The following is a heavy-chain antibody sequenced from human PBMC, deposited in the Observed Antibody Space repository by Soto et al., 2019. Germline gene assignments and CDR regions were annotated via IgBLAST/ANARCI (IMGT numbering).Heavy chain of an antibody. Sequence: TSETLSLTCAVYGGSFSGYYWTWIRQPPGTGLEWIGEINHSGSTNYNPSLKSRVTISVDTSKNQFSLKLTSVTAADTAVYYCARDPSTPWGSYHLFDYWGQGTLVTVSS. D-gene: IGHD3-16*02. CDR3: ARDPSTPWGSYHLFDY. J-gene: IGHJ4*02. CDR1: GGSFSGYY. CDR2: INHSGST. V-gene: IGHV4-34*01.